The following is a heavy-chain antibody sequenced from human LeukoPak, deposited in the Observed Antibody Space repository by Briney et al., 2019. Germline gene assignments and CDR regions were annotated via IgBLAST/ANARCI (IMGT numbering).Heavy chain of an antibody. CDR2: TYYSGST. Sequence: PSETLSLTCTVSGGSISSYYWSWIRQPPGKGLEWIGYTYYSGSTNYNPSLKSRVTISVDTSKNQFSLKLSSVTAADTAVYYCARAGHYDFWSGYLPDGMDVWGQGTTVTVSS. J-gene: IGHJ6*02. CDR1: GGSISSYY. CDR3: ARAGHYDFWSGYLPDGMDV. D-gene: IGHD3-3*01. V-gene: IGHV4-59*01.